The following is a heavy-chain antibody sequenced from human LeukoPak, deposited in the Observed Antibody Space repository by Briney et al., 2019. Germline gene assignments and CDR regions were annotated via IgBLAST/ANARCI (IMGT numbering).Heavy chain of an antibody. J-gene: IGHJ4*02. CDR1: GFIVSSNY. D-gene: IGHD3-22*01. CDR2: ISSGGNT. V-gene: IGHV3-53*01. Sequence: GGSLRLSCAAPGFIVSSNYMSWVRQAPGKGLEWVSVISSGGNTYYADSVKGRFTISRDNSKNTLYLQMNGLRAEDTAVYYCAREVRGYYFDYWGQGTLVTVSS. CDR3: AREVRGYYFDY.